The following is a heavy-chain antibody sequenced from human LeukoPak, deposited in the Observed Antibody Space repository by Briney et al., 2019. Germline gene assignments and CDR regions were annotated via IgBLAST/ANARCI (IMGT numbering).Heavy chain of an antibody. CDR2: ISGSGGSA. CDR3: AKFVGLKAVVIATPFDY. D-gene: IGHD2-21*01. CDR1: EFTFSSYA. Sequence: VGSLRLSCAASEFTFSSYAMSWVRQAPGKGLEWVSAISGSGGSAYYADSVKGRFTISRDNSKNTLYLQMNSLRAEDTAVYYCAKFVGLKAVVIATPFDYCGQGTPVTVSS. J-gene: IGHJ4*02. V-gene: IGHV3-23*01.